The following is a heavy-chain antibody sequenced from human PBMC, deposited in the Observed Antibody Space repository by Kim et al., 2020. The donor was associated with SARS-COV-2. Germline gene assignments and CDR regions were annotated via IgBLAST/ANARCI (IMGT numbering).Heavy chain of an antibody. V-gene: IGHV3-49*03. D-gene: IGHD3-10*01. CDR1: GFTFGDYA. CDR2: IRSKAYGGTT. J-gene: IGHJ6*01. CDR3: SRDVSMVRGVSYYYYGMDV. Sequence: GGSLRLSCTASGFTFGDYAMSWFRQAPGKGLEWVGFIRSKAYGGTTEYAASVKGRFTISRDDSKSIAYLQMNSLKTEGTAVYYCSRDVSMVRGVSYYYYGMDVWGQGTTVTVPS.